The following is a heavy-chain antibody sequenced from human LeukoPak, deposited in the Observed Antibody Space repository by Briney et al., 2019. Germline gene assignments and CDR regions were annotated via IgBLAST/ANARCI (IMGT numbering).Heavy chain of an antibody. J-gene: IGHJ3*02. CDR1: GGSISSYY. CDR3: ASGRGRRADAFDI. V-gene: IGHV4-59*08. CDR2: IYYSGST. Sequence: PSETPSLTCTVSGGSISSYYWSWIRQPPGKGPEWIGYIYYSGSTNYNPSLKSRVTISVDTSKNQFSLKLSSVTAADTAVYYCASGRGRRADAFDIWGQGTMVTVSS.